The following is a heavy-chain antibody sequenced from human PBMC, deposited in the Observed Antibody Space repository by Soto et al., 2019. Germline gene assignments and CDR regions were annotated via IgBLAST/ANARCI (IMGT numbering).Heavy chain of an antibody. CDR3: ATHGATTMARGAMKHYYYVMDV. CDR1: GGIFSSFT. D-gene: IGHD3-10*01. J-gene: IGHJ6*02. V-gene: IGHV1-69*06. Sequence: QVQLVQSGAEAGKPGSSVKVSYRASGGIFSSFTISWVRQAPGQGLEWLGGIIPIFDTPTYAQNFQGRVTITADKSTNTVYMELSSLRSEDTAVYYCATHGATTMARGAMKHYYYVMDVWGQGTTVTVSS. CDR2: IIPIFDTP.